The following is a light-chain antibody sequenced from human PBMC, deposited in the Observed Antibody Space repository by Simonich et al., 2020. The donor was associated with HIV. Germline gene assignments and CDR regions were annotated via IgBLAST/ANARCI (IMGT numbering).Light chain of an antibody. CDR3: QQLNSYPRALT. CDR1: QGISNN. V-gene: IGKV1-17*03. J-gene: IGKJ4*01. Sequence: DIQMTQSPSAMSASVGDRVTITCRARQGISNNLAWFQQEPGKVPKRLIYAASTLHSGIPSRFSGSGSVTEFTLTISSLQPDDFATYYCQQLNSYPRALTFGGGTKVEIK. CDR2: AAS.